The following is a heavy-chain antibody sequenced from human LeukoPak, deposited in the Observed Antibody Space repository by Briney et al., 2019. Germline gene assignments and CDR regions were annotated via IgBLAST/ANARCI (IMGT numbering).Heavy chain of an antibody. CDR1: GGSISDYC. D-gene: IGHD1-26*01. V-gene: IGHV4-59*01. CDR2: VSYSGST. J-gene: IGHJ4*02. Sequence: SETLSLTCTVSGGSISDYCWSWIRQPPGKGLEWIGCVSYSGSTNYNPSLESRVTMSVDTSKNQFSLKLNSVTAADTAVYYCARDPPGGSYYDFDYWGQGTLVTVSS. CDR3: ARDPPGGSYYDFDY.